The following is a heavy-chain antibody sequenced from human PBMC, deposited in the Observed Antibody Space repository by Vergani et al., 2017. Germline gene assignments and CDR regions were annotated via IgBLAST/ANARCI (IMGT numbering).Heavy chain of an antibody. Sequence: QVQLVESGGGLVKPGGSLRLSCAASGFTFSDYYMSWIRQAPGKGMEWVSYISSSSSYTNYADSVKGRFTISRDNAKNSLYLQMNSLRAEDTAVYYCARDLVVVVPAAYLGYYYYGMDVWGQGTTVTVSS. CDR2: ISSSSSYT. V-gene: IGHV3-11*05. J-gene: IGHJ6*02. CDR1: GFTFSDYY. CDR3: ARDLVVVVPAAYLGYYYYGMDV. D-gene: IGHD2-2*01.